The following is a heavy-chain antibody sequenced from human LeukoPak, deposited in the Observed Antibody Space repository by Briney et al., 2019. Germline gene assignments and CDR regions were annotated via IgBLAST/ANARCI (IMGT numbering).Heavy chain of an antibody. CDR2: IGTAGEI. Sequence: ETLSLTCAVSGGSVSSSNWWSWVRQATGKGLEWVSGIGTAGEIYYPDSVKGRFTISRDNSKNTLYLQMNSLRAEDTAVYYCARRAGAYSHPYDYWGQGTLVTVSS. V-gene: IGHV3-13*01. J-gene: IGHJ4*02. CDR1: GGSVSSSNW. CDR3: ARRAGAYSHPYDY. D-gene: IGHD4/OR15-4a*01.